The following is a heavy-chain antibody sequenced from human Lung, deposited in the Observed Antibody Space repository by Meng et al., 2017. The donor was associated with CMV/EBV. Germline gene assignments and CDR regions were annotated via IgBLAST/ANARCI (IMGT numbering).Heavy chain of an antibody. J-gene: IGHJ4*02. CDR3: ARETGSSGWYGPGN. CDR1: GFNFRTYS. Sequence: GGSMRLSCAAYGFNFRTYSMNWVRQAEGKGLEWVSSISSSSAYIYYADSVKGRFTISRDNAKKSLFLQMNSLRAEDTAVYYCARETGSSGWYGPGNWGQGPLVTVSS. D-gene: IGHD6-19*01. CDR2: ISSSSAYI. V-gene: IGHV3-21*01.